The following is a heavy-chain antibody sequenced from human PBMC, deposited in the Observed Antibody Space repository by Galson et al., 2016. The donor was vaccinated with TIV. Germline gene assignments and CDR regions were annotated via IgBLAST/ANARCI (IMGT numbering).Heavy chain of an antibody. J-gene: IGHJ6*02. D-gene: IGHD6-19*01. CDR1: GDSISRASYF. CDR3: ARHSGAVAGYDYGMDV. Sequence: SETLSLTCTVSGDSISRASYFWGWIRQSPGKGLEWIGSDFYSGSTFYSGNIYYTPSPKSRLTMSVDTSKNQFSLRLSSVTAADTAVYYCARHSGAVAGYDYGMDVWGQGTTVTVSS. CDR2: DFYSGST. V-gene: IGHV4-39*01.